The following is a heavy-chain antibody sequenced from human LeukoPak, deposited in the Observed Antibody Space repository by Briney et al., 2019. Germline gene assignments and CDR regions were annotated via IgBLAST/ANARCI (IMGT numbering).Heavy chain of an antibody. D-gene: IGHD3-9*01. CDR2: ISSSSSYI. CDR3: ARSDAYYDILTGYYNFDY. CDR1: GFTFSSYS. V-gene: IGHV3-21*01. J-gene: IGHJ4*02. Sequence: PGGSLRLSCAASGFTFSSYSMNWVRQAPGKGLEWVSSISSSSSYIYYADSVKGRFTISRDNAKNSLYLQMNSLRAEDTAVYYCARSDAYYDILTGYYNFDYWRQGTLVTVSS.